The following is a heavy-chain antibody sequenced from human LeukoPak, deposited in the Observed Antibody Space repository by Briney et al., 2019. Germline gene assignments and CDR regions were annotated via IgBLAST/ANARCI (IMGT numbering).Heavy chain of an antibody. J-gene: IGHJ4*02. CDR3: AKDAAGSSSWAYY. D-gene: IGHD6-13*01. CDR2: IWYDGSNK. CDR1: GFTFSSFG. Sequence: GGSLRLSCAASGFTFSSFGMHWVGQAPGKGLEWVAVIWYDGSNKYYADSVKGRFTISRDNSKNTLSLQMNSLRAGVTAVYYCAKDAAGSSSWAYYWGQGALVTVSS. V-gene: IGHV3-33*06.